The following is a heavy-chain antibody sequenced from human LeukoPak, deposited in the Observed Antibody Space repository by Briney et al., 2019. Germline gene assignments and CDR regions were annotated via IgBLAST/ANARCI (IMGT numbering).Heavy chain of an antibody. V-gene: IGHV4-34*01. D-gene: IGHD2-15*01. CDR2: INHSGST. J-gene: IGHJ3*02. CDR3: AKLHCSGGSCFPFDAFDI. CDR1: GGSFSGYY. Sequence: KPSETLSLTCAVYGGSFSGYYWSWIRQPPGKGLEWIGEINHSGSTNYNPSLKSRVTISVDTSKNQFSLKLSSVTAADTAVYYCAKLHCSGGSCFPFDAFDIWGQGTMVTVSS.